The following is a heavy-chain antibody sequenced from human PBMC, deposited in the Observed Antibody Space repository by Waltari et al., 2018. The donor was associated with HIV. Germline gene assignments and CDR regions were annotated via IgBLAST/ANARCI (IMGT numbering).Heavy chain of an antibody. CDR1: GFSFNIYS. D-gene: IGHD1-7*01. CDR2: ISSISRYR. J-gene: IGHJ4*02. Sequence: EVQLVESGGGLVEPGGSLRLSCAASGFSFNIYSMNWVRQAPGKGLEWVSAISSISRYRYDADSVKGRFTISRDNAKNSLYLQMNSLRADDRAVYYCARGVTGSTGGIDYWGQGTLVTVSS. V-gene: IGHV3-21*01. CDR3: ARGVTGSTGGIDY.